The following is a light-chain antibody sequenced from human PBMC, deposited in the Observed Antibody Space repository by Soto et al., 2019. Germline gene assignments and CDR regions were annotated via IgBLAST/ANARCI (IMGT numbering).Light chain of an antibody. V-gene: IGLV1-40*01. CDR1: SSNIGAGYN. CDR2: NNI. Sequence: QSVLTQPPSVSGAPGQRVTISCTGSSSNIGAGYNVHWYQQLPGTAPKLLIYNNINRPSGVPDRFSGSNSGTSASLAITGLQAEDEADYYCQSYGNILSGSLFGGGTKLTVL. J-gene: IGLJ2*01. CDR3: QSYGNILSGSL.